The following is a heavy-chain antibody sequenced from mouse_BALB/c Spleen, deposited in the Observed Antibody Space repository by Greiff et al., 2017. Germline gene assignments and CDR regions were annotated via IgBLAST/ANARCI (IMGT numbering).Heavy chain of an antibody. V-gene: IGHV1S81*02. CDR1: GYTFTSYY. D-gene: IGHD2-4*01. CDR3: TRPYDYDVFAY. CDR2: INPSNGGT. J-gene: IGHJ3*01. Sequence: QVQLQQSGAELVKPGASVKLSCKASGYTFTSYYMYWVKQRPGQGLEWIGEINPSNGGTNFNEKFKSKATLTVDKSSSTAYMQLSSLTSEDSAVYYCTRPYDYDVFAYWGQGTLVTVSA.